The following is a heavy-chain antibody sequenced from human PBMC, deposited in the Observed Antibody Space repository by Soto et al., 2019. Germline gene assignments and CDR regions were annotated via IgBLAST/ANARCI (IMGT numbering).Heavy chain of an antibody. V-gene: IGHV4-34*01. Sequence: SETLSLTCAVYGGSFSGYYWSWIRQPPGKGLEWIGEINHSGSTNYNPSLKSRVTISVDTSKNQFSLKLSSVTAADTAVYYCARGATYYYGPGSYYKWPYYGMDVWGQGTTVTVSS. CDR1: GGSFSGYY. CDR3: ARGATYYYGPGSYYKWPYYGMDV. J-gene: IGHJ6*02. D-gene: IGHD3-10*01. CDR2: INHSGST.